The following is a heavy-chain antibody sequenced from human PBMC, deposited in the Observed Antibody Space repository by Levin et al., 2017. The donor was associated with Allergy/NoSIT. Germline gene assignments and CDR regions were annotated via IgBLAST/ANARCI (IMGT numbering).Heavy chain of an antibody. Sequence: QTLSLTCTFSGFSLSTNPMRVSWIRQPPGKALECLARIDWDDDKFYNTSLKTRLTISKDSSKNQVVLTMTNMDPTDTATYYCARISFEGYDYWGQGTLVTVSS. CDR3: ARISFEGYDY. J-gene: IGHJ4*02. CDR2: IDWDDDK. CDR1: GFSLSTNPMR. D-gene: IGHD2-2*01. V-gene: IGHV2-70*04.